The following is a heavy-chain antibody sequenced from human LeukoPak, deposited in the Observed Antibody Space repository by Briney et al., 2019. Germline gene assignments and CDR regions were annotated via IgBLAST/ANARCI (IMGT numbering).Heavy chain of an antibody. J-gene: IGHJ4*02. D-gene: IGHD1-14*01. CDR2: IIPIFGTA. CDR1: GGTFSSYA. Sequence: SVKVSCKASGGTFSSYAISWVRQAPGQGLEWMGGIIPIFGTANYAQKFQGRITITADEATSTAYMELSSLRSEDTAVYYCASRKEPKEYYFDYWGQGTLVTVSS. V-gene: IGHV1-69*13. CDR3: ASRKEPKEYYFDY.